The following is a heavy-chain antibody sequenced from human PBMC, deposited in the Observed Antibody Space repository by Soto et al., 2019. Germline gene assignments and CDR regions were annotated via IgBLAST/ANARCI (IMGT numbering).Heavy chain of an antibody. V-gene: IGHV3-30*18. CDR2: MSYDESNE. CDR3: AKDKGSSSWYGYYHGMDV. Sequence: GGSLRLSCAASGFTFSSYGMHWVRQAPGKGLEWVAVMSYDESNEYYADSVKGRFTISRDNSKNTLYLQMNSLRAEDTAVYYCAKDKGSSSWYGYYHGMDVWGQGTTVTVSS. J-gene: IGHJ6*02. D-gene: IGHD6-13*01. CDR1: GFTFSSYG.